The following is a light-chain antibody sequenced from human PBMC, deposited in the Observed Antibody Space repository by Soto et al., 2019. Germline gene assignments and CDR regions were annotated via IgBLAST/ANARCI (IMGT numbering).Light chain of an antibody. CDR3: HQYGSSPLT. CDR2: GAS. Sequence: DIVLTQSPGTLSLSPGERATLSCRASQSVSSSYLAWYQQKPGQAPRLLIYGASIRATGIPDRFTGSGSGTDFTRTISRLEPEDLEVYYCHQYGSSPLTFGGGTKVEIK. CDR1: QSVSSSY. V-gene: IGKV3-20*01. J-gene: IGKJ4*01.